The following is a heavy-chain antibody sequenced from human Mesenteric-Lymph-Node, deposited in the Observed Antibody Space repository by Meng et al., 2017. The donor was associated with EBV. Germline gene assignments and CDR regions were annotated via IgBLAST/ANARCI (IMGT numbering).Heavy chain of an antibody. CDR1: GDSFSSSSAA. V-gene: IGHV6-1*01. Sequence: QVQLQQSGPGLVKPSXXLSLTXVISGDSFSSSSAAWTWNRQSPSRGLEWLGRTYYRSKWYNDYAVFVKSRITINPDTSKNQFSLQLNSVTPEDTAVYYCARGATSVFDLWGRGTLVTVSS. CDR2: TYYRSKWYN. J-gene: IGHJ2*01. CDR3: ARGATSVFDL.